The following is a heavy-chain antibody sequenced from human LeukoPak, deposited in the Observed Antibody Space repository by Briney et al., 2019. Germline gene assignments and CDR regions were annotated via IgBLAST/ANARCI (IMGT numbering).Heavy chain of an antibody. V-gene: IGHV4-39*07. CDR2: IYYSGST. J-gene: IGHJ6*03. D-gene: IGHD3-22*01. CDR1: GGSISSSSYY. CDR3: ARDSGYYSPGPYMDV. Sequence: SETLSLTCTVSGGSISSSSYYWGWIRQPPGKGLEWIGSIYYSGSTNYNPSLKSRVTISVDTSKNQFSLKLSSVTAADTAVYYCARDSGYYSPGPYMDVWGKGTTVTISS.